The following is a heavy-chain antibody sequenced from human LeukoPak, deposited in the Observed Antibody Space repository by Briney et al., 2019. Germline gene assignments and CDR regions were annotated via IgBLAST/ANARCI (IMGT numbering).Heavy chain of an antibody. CDR1: GYTFTGYY. CDR3: ARDRYGSGWPPPHDY. V-gene: IGHV1-2*06. D-gene: IGHD6-19*01. Sequence: GASVKVSCKASGYTFTGYYMHWVRQAPGQGLEWMGRINPNSGGTNYAQKFQGRVTMTRDTSISTAYMELSRLRSDDTAVYYCARDRYGSGWPPPHDYWGQGTLVTVSS. CDR2: INPNSGGT. J-gene: IGHJ4*02.